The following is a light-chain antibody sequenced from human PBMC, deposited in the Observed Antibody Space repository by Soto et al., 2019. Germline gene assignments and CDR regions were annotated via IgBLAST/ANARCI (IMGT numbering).Light chain of an antibody. V-gene: IGLV1-51*01. CDR2: DDD. CDR3: GSWDSSLSAYV. J-gene: IGLJ1*01. CDR1: SSNIGGNS. Sequence: QSVMTQPPSVSAAPGQKVTISCSGSSSNIGGNSVSWYQQLPGTVPKLLIYDDDKRPSGIPDRFSGSKSGTSATLGITGFRTGDEADYYCGSWDSSLSAYVFGTGTKLTVL.